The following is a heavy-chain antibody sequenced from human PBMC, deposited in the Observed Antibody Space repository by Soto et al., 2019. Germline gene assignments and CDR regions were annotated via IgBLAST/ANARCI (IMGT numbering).Heavy chain of an antibody. CDR3: AKDRWGTAEGYFDY. V-gene: IGHV3-30*18. J-gene: IGHJ4*02. D-gene: IGHD1-1*01. CDR2: ISYDGSNK. CDR1: GFTFSSYG. Sequence: QVQLVESGGGVVQPGRSLRLSCAASGFTFSSYGMHWVRQAPGKGLEWVAVISYDGSNKYYADSVKGRFAISRDNSKNTLFLQMNSLRAEDTAVFYCAKDRWGTAEGYFDYWGQGTLVTVSS.